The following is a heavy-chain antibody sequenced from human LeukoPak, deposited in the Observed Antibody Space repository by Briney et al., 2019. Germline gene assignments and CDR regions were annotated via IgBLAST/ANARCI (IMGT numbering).Heavy chain of an antibody. CDR2: INSDGTST. D-gene: IGHD6-6*01. CDR1: GFTFSSYW. J-gene: IGHJ6*02. CDR3: VRGGGADRPYGLDV. Sequence: GGSLRLSCAAFGFTFSSYWIHWVRQATGKGPVWVSRINSDGTSTTYADPVKGRFTISRDSAKNTVYLQMNSLRAEDTAVYYCVRGGGADRPYGLDVWGQGTTVTVSS. V-gene: IGHV3-74*01.